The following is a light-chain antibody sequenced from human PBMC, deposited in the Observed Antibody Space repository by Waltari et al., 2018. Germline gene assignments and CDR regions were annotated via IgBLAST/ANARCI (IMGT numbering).Light chain of an antibody. V-gene: IGKV6-21*01. CDR2: YAS. CDR1: EDIGHS. CDR3: HQSTRSPYT. J-gene: IGKJ2*01. Sequence: EILLTQSPDLQSVTPKQNVPISCRASEDIGHSLHWYQHKPNRSPTVVIRYASQSVFGVTSRFSGSGSGTDFTLNINGLEVEDAATYYCHQSTRSPYTFGQGTRP.